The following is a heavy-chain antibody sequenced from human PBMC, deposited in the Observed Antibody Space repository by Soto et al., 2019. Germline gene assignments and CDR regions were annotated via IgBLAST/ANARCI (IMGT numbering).Heavy chain of an antibody. CDR1: GFTFSSYA. CDR3: AKGFHNPIHYYDSSGYYFDY. CDR2: ISGSGGST. Sequence: GGSLRLSCAASGFTFSSYAMSWVRQAPGKGLEWVSAISGSGGSTYYADSVKGRFTISRDNSKNTLYLQMNSLRAEDTAVYYCAKGFHNPIHYYDSSGYYFDYWGQGTLVTVSS. J-gene: IGHJ4*02. V-gene: IGHV3-23*01. D-gene: IGHD3-22*01.